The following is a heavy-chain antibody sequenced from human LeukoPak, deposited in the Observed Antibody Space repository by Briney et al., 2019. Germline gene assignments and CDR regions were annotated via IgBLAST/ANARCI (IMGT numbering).Heavy chain of an antibody. V-gene: IGHV4-39*07. Sequence: SETLSLTCTVSGGSISSSSYYWGWIRQPPGKGLEWIGSIYYSGSTYYNPSLKSRVTISVDTSKNQFSLKLSSVTAADTAVYYCAREVVITMVRGVIGWFDPWGQGTLVTVSS. J-gene: IGHJ5*02. CDR2: IYYSGST. D-gene: IGHD3-10*01. CDR1: GGSISSSSYY. CDR3: AREVVITMVRGVIGWFDP.